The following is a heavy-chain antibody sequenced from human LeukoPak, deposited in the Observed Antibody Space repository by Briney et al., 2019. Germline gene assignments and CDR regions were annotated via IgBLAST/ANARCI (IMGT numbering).Heavy chain of an antibody. CDR2: INSDGSST. D-gene: IGHD1-26*01. J-gene: IGHJ4*02. CDR3: APQYSGSYNY. V-gene: IGHV3-74*01. Sequence: PXKGLVWVSRINSDGSSTSYADSVKGRFTISRDNAKNTLYLQMNSLRAEDTAVYYCAPQYSGSYNYWGQGTLVTVSS.